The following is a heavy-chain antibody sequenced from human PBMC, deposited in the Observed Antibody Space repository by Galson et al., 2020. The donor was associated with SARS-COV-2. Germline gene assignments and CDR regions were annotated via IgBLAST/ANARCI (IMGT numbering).Heavy chain of an antibody. J-gene: IGHJ5*02. D-gene: IGHD3-10*01. Sequence: GESLKISCKGSGYSFTSYWIGWVRQMPGKGLEWMGIIYPGDSDTRYSPSFQGQVTISADKSISTAYLQWSSLKASDTAMYYCARHPTYGSGTSGWFDPWGQGTLVTVSS. V-gene: IGHV5-51*01. CDR1: GYSFTSYW. CDR2: IYPGDSDT. CDR3: ARHPTYGSGTSGWFDP.